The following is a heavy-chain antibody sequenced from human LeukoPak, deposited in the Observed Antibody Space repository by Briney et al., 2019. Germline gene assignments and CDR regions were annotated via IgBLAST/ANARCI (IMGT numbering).Heavy chain of an antibody. D-gene: IGHD4-17*01. CDR1: GGSISSSSYY. V-gene: IGHV4-39*07. Sequence: PSETLSLTCTVSGGSISSSSYYWGWIRQPPGKGLEWIGSIFYSGSTYYNPSLKSPVTISVDTSKNQFSLKMSSVTAADTAVYYCARETTVMNNFDSWGQGTLVTVSS. CDR3: ARETTVMNNFDS. CDR2: IFYSGST. J-gene: IGHJ4*02.